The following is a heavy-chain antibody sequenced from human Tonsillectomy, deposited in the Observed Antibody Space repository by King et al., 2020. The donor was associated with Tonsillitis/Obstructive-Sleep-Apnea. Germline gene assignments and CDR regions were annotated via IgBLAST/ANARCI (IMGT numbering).Heavy chain of an antibody. CDR3: AREVCGGDCYSDY. J-gene: IGHJ4*02. V-gene: IGHV3-33*01. CDR2: IWYDGRNK. CDR1: GFTFSSYG. Sequence: VQLVESGGGVGQPGRSLRLSCAASGFTFSSYGMHWVRQAPGKGLEWWAVIWYDGRNKYNADSVKGRFTIPRDNSKNTLYLQRNSLRAEDTAVYYCAREVCGGDCYSDYWGQGTLVTVSS. D-gene: IGHD2-21*01.